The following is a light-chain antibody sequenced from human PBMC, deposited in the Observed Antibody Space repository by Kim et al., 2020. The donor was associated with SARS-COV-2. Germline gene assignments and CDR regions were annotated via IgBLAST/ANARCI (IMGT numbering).Light chain of an antibody. V-gene: IGKV3-20*01. J-gene: IGKJ2*01. Sequence: EILLTQSPGTLSLSPGERATISCRASQSVSSSYLAWYQQKPGQAPRLLIYGASSRATGIPDRFSGSGSGTDFTLTISRLEPDDFAVYYCQQYGSSPYTFGQGTKLEI. CDR1: QSVSSSY. CDR2: GAS. CDR3: QQYGSSPYT.